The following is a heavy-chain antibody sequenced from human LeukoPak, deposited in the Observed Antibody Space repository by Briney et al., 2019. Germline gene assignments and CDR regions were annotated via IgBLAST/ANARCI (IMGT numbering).Heavy chain of an antibody. CDR2: ISYDGSKK. J-gene: IGHJ4*02. CDR3: AKIVGSGDY. V-gene: IGHV3-30*18. CDR1: GFTFSSYS. D-gene: IGHD1-26*01. Sequence: PGGSLRLSCAASGFTFSSYSMNWVRQAPGKGLEWVAVISYDGSKKYYADSVKGRFTISRDNSKNTLYLQMNSLRGEDTAVYYCAKIVGSGDYWGQGTLVTVSS.